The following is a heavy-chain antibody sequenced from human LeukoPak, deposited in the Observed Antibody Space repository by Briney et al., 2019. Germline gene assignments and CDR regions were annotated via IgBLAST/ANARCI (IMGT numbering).Heavy chain of an antibody. CDR2: ISSSSSYI. V-gene: IGHV3-21*01. D-gene: IGHD3-9*01. Sequence: PGGSLRLSCAASGFDFSTYAMNWVRQAPGKGLEWVSSISSSSSYIYYADSVKGRFTISRDNAKNSLYLQMNSLRAEDTAVYYCARDPYYDILTGRPGRFDPWGQGTLVTVSS. J-gene: IGHJ5*02. CDR1: GFDFSTYA. CDR3: ARDPYYDILTGRPGRFDP.